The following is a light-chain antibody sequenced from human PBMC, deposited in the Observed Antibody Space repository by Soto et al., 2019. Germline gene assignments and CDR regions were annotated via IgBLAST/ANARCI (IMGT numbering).Light chain of an antibody. CDR3: SSYTSSSTLAV. CDR1: SSDVGGYNY. J-gene: IGLJ2*01. CDR2: DVS. Sequence: QSALTQPASVSGSPGQSITICCTGTSSDVGGYNYVSWYQQHPGKAPKLMIYDVSNRPSGVSNRFSGSKSGNTASLTISGLQAEDEADYYCSSYTSSSTLAVFGGWTKLTVL. V-gene: IGLV2-14*01.